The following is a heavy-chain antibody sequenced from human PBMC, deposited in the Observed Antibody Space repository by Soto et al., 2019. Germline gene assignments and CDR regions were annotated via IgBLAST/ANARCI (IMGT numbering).Heavy chain of an antibody. D-gene: IGHD1-1*01. Sequence: SEPLSIGGTVSVASISGFYWSWIRKSAGKGLEWIGRIYATGTTDYNPSLKSRVMMSVDTSKKQFSLKLRSVTAADTAVYYCVRDGTKTLRDWFDPWGQGISVTVSS. J-gene: IGHJ5*02. CDR1: VASISGFY. V-gene: IGHV4-4*07. CDR2: IYATGTT. CDR3: VRDGTKTLRDWFDP.